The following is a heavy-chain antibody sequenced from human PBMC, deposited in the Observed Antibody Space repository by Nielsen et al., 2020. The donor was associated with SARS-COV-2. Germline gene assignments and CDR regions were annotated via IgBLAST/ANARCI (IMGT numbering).Heavy chain of an antibody. Sequence: WIRQPPGKALEWLAHIFSNDEKSYSPSLKTRLTISKDTSKNQVVLTMTNMDPVDTATYYCARTLWFGGGGPRGENWFDPWGQGTLVTVSS. J-gene: IGHJ5*02. CDR3: ARTLWFGGGGPRGENWFDP. D-gene: IGHD3-10*01. CDR2: IFSNDEK. V-gene: IGHV2-26*01.